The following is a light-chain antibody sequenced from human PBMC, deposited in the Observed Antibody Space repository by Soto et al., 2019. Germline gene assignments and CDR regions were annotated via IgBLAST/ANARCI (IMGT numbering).Light chain of an antibody. CDR2: EVS. Sequence: QSALTQPPSVSGSPGQSVTISCTGTSSDVGGYNYVSWFQQHPGKAPKVMISEVSKRPSGVPDRFSGSKSGNTASLTISGLQAEDEADYYCCSYAGNVEVFGTGTKVTVL. CDR1: SSDVGGYNY. CDR3: CSYAGNVEV. V-gene: IGLV2-11*01. J-gene: IGLJ1*01.